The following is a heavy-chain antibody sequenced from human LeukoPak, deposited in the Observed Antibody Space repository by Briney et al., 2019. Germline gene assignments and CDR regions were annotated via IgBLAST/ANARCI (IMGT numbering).Heavy chain of an antibody. CDR2: ISAYNGNT. CDR3: ARDTYYDFWSGYHYYYYGMDV. V-gene: IGHV1-18*01. CDR1: GYTFTSYG. J-gene: IGHJ6*02. D-gene: IGHD3-3*01. Sequence: ASVKVSCKASGYTFTSYGISWVRQAPGQGLERMGWISAYNGNTNYAQKLQGRVTMTTDTSTSTAYMELRSLRSDDTAEYYCARDTYYDFWSGYHYYYYGMDVWGQGTTVTVSS.